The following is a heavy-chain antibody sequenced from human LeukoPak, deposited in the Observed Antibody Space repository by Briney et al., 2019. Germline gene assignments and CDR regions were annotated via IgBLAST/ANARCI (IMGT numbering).Heavy chain of an antibody. J-gene: IGHJ3*02. D-gene: IGHD3-22*01. CDR3: ARVEDTYYYDSSGYWNAFDI. V-gene: IGHV4-30-4*01. CDR1: GGSISSGDYY. Sequence: SETLSLTCTVSGGSISSGDYYWSWIRQPPGKGLEWIGYIYYSGSTYYNPSLKSRVTISVDTSKNQFSLKLSSVTAAVTAVYYCARVEDTYYYDSSGYWNAFDIWGRGTMVTVSS. CDR2: IYYSGST.